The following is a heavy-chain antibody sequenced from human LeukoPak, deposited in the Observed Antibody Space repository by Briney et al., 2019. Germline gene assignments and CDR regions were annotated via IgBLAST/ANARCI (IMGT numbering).Heavy chain of an antibody. CDR2: ISYDGSFR. CDR1: GFTFSNFG. J-gene: IGHJ6*02. Sequence: GGSLRLSCAGSGFTFSNFGVHWVRQAPGKGLEWVAVISYDGSFRFYGDSVKGRFTISRDNSKNILYLQMNSLRIEDTAVYYCAKDGGVWSGSYDQYYGMDVWGQGTAVTVSS. V-gene: IGHV3-30*18. CDR3: AKDGGVWSGSYDQYYGMDV. D-gene: IGHD3-3*01.